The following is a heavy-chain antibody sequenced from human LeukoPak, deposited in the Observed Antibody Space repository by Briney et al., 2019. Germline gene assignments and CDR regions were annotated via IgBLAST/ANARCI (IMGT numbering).Heavy chain of an antibody. CDR3: ARVGTGSPYYYDSSGYTFDY. V-gene: IGHV1-2*02. CDR2: INPNSGGT. J-gene: IGHJ4*02. D-gene: IGHD3-22*01. CDR1: GYTFTGYY. Sequence: ASVKVSCKASGYTFTGYYMHWVRQAPGQGLEWMGWINPNSGGTNYAQKFQGRVTMTRDTSISTAYMELSRLRSDDTAVYYCARVGTGSPYYYDSSGYTFDYWGQGTLVTVSS.